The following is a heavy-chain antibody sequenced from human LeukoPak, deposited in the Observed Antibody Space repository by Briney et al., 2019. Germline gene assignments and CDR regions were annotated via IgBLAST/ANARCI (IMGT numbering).Heavy chain of an antibody. CDR3: ARGEYSSSSDFDY. D-gene: IGHD6-6*01. J-gene: IGHJ4*02. CDR1: GGSISSGGYY. V-gene: IGHV4-30-2*01. CDR2: IYHSGST. Sequence: SETLSLTCTVSGGSISSGGYYWSWIRQPPGKGLEWIGYIYHSGSTYYNPSLKSRVTISVDRSKNQFSLKLSSVTAAGTAVYYCARGEYSSSSDFDYWGQGTLVTVSS.